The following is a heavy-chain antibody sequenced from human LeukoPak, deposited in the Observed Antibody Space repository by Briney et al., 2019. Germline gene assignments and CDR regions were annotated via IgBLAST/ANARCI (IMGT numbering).Heavy chain of an antibody. CDR3: ARDQVTSGGGLDY. D-gene: IGHD4-11*01. V-gene: IGHV3-53*01. Sequence: GGSLRLSCAASGFSISRHFMTWVRQAPERGLEWVSVIYTGGITHYADSVAGRFTISRDISKNSLYLQMNNLRVEDTAVYYCARDQVTSGGGLDYWGKGTLVIVSS. CDR2: IYTGGIT. CDR1: GFSISRHF. J-gene: IGHJ4*02.